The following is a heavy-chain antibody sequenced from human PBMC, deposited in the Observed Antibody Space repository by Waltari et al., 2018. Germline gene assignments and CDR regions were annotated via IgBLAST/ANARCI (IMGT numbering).Heavy chain of an antibody. J-gene: IGHJ4*02. CDR2: IHRSGRT. CDR1: GDSMSESYW. CDR3: ARDRGRGLYFDS. V-gene: IGHV4-4*02. Sequence: QLQLQQSGPGLVKPSESLSLTCAVSGDSMSESYWWRWVRQSPEKGLEWMGQIHRSGRTYYNPSLESRVSVSMDTSNNKFFLKLSSAIAADTAVYYCARDRGRGLYFDSWGQGALVTVSP. D-gene: IGHD2-15*01.